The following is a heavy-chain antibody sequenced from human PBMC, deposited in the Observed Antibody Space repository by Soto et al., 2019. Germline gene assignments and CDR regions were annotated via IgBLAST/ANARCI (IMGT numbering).Heavy chain of an antibody. CDR2: IYYSGST. J-gene: IGHJ4*02. CDR3: ARYSGYKGDFDY. CDR1: GGSISSYY. V-gene: IGHV4-59*08. D-gene: IGHD5-12*01. Sequence: SETLSLTCTVSGGSISSYYWSWIRQPPGKGLEWIGYIYYSGSTNYNPSLKSRVTRSVDTSKNQFSLKLSSVTAADTAVYYCARYSGYKGDFDYWGQGTLVTVSS.